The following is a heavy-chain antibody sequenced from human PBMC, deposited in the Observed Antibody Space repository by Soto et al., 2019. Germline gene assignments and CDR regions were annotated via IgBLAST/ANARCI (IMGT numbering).Heavy chain of an antibody. J-gene: IGHJ6*02. V-gene: IGHV1-69*02. Sequence: QVQLVQSGAEVKKPGSSVKVSCKASGGTFSRYTISWVRQAPGQGLEWMGRIIPILDIPNYAQNFQGRVTIAAEKSTSTAYMELSSLGSDDTAVYYCASHFTGVLVLGASPPGGDNYGWDVWGQGATVTVSS. CDR3: ASHFTGVLVLGASPPGGDNYGWDV. D-gene: IGHD2-15*01. CDR2: IIPILDIP. CDR1: GGTFSRYT.